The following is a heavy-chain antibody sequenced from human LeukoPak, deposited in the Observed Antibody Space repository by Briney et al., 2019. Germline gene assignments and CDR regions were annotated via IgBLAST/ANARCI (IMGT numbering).Heavy chain of an antibody. CDR1: GFTFSTFA. CDR3: ARDRIVATFDY. J-gene: IGHJ4*02. Sequence: GGSLRLSCAASGFTFSTFAMIWVRQPPGKGLEWVSSIFPSGGEIHYADSVRGRFTISRDNAKNSLYLQMNSLRAEDTAVYYCARDRIVATFDYWGQGTLVTVSS. D-gene: IGHD2-15*01. CDR2: IFPSGGEI. V-gene: IGHV3-21*01.